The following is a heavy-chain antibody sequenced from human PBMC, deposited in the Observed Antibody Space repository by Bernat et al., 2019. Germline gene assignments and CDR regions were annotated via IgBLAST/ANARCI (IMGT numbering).Heavy chain of an antibody. J-gene: IGHJ6*02. Sequence: QVQLVESGGGVVQPGRSLRLSCAASGFTFSSYGMHWVRQAPGKGLEWVAVISDDGSNKYYADSVKGRFTISRDNSKNTLYLQMNSLTTEDTAVYYCTTVRCRGGGDCYSSYYDYYYGMDVWGQGTTVTVSS. V-gene: IGHV3-30*03. CDR3: TTVRCRGGGDCYSSYYDYYYGMDV. D-gene: IGHD2-21*02. CDR2: ISDDGSNK. CDR1: GFTFSSYG.